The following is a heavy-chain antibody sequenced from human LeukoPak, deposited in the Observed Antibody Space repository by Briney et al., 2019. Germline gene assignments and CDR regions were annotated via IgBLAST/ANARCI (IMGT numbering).Heavy chain of an antibody. CDR3: TKTPVVTLSAFDI. Sequence: SETLSLTCGVYGGSFSGYVWSWIPQPPGKGLQWIGEINHSGSTTYNPSLKSQVTISLDTSRNQFSLKLTSVTAADTPVYYCTKTPVVTLSAFDIWGQGTLVTVSS. CDR2: INHSGST. CDR1: GGSFSGYV. V-gene: IGHV4-34*01. J-gene: IGHJ3*02. D-gene: IGHD3-22*01.